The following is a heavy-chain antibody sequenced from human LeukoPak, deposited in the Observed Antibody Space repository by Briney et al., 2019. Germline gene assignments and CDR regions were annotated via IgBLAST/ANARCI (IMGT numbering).Heavy chain of an antibody. CDR1: GGSFGGYY. Sequence: PSETLSLTCAVYGGSFGGYYWSWIRQPPGKGLEWIGEINHSGSTNYNPSLKSRVTISVDTSKNQFSLKLSSVTAADTAVYYCARKGRQQLSTWGRGTLVTVSS. CDR3: ARKGRQQLST. V-gene: IGHV4-34*01. D-gene: IGHD6-13*01. CDR2: INHSGST. J-gene: IGHJ5*02.